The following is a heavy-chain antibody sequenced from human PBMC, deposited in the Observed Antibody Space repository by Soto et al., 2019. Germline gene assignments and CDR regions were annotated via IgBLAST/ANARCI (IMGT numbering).Heavy chain of an antibody. V-gene: IGHV1-3*01. CDR1: GHTFISSA. Sequence: QVQLVQSGAEVKKPGAAVKVSCRASGHTFISSAIHWVRQAPGQRPEWMAWINGGKGDTTYSQKFQGRVTRTSATTASTAYMELSSLTSEDTAVFYCTTTADSETYYGGYYHSMDVWGQGTTVTVSS. CDR3: TTTADSETYYGGYYHSMDV. D-gene: IGHD1-26*01. CDR2: INGGKGDT. J-gene: IGHJ6*02.